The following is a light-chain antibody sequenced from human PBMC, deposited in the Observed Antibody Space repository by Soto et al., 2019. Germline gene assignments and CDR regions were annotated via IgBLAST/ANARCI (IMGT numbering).Light chain of an antibody. Sequence: QSALTQPPSASGSPGQSVTISCTGTSSDVGGYNYVSWYQQHPGKAPKLVIYEVSKRPSGVPDRFSGSKSGNTASLTVSGLQAEDEADYYCISYAGSNEVFGGGTKVTVL. CDR2: EVS. CDR3: ISYAGSNEV. V-gene: IGLV2-8*01. J-gene: IGLJ3*02. CDR1: SSDVGGYNY.